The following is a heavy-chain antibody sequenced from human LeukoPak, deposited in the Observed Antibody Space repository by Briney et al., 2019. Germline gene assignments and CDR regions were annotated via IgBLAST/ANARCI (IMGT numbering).Heavy chain of an antibody. D-gene: IGHD6-19*01. CDR1: GGSISSSNW. V-gene: IGHV4-4*02. J-gene: IGHJ4*02. CDR2: IYHSGST. CDR3: ARVGGFSGWLAD. Sequence: SGTLSLTCAVSGGSISSSNWRSRVRQPPGKGLECIGEIYHSGSTNYNPSLKSRVTISVDKSKNQFSLKLSSVTAADTAVYYCARVGGFSGWLADWGQGTLVTVSS.